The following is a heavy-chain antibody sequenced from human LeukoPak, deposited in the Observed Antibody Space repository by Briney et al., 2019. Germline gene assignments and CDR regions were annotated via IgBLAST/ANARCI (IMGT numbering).Heavy chain of an antibody. CDR3: AKVRYKDGYNHFDD. CDR2: ISGSGGST. D-gene: IGHD5-24*01. J-gene: IGHJ4*02. CDR1: GFTFGDYV. Sequence: GGSLRLSCTASGFTFGDYVMSWVRQAPGKGLEWVSAISGSGGSTYYADSVKGRFTISRDNSKNTLYLQMNSLRAEDTAVYYCAKVRYKDGYNHFDDWGQGTLVTVSS. V-gene: IGHV3-23*01.